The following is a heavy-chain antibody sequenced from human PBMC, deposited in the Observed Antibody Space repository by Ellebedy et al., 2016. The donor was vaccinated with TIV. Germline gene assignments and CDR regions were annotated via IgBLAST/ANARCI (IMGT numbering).Heavy chain of an antibody. CDR1: GFTFSSYA. Sequence: SLKISCAASGFTFSSYAMHWVRQAPGKGLEWVAIISYDGSNKYYADSVKGRFTISRDNSNNTLFLQMNSLRAEDTAVYYCARDQLRCGGDCYSLPRYYFDYWGQGTPVTVSS. V-gene: IGHV3-30-3*01. CDR3: ARDQLRCGGDCYSLPRYYFDY. CDR2: ISYDGSNK. J-gene: IGHJ4*02. D-gene: IGHD2-21*02.